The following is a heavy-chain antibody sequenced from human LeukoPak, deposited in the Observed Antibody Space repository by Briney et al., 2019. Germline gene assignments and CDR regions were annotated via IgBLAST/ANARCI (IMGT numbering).Heavy chain of an antibody. CDR1: GFPFSSYW. CDR2: IKQDGSKK. Sequence: PGGSLRLSCVASGFPFSSYWMTWVRQAPGKGLEWVANIKQDGSKKSYVDSVKGRFTISRDNAKNSLYLQMNSLRDEDTAVYYCASLYYDSSVDYWGQGTLVTVSS. J-gene: IGHJ4*02. D-gene: IGHD3-22*01. V-gene: IGHV3-7*01. CDR3: ASLYYDSSVDY.